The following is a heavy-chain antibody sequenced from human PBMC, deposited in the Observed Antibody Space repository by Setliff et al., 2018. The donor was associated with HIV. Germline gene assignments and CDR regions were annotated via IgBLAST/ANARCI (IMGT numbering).Heavy chain of an antibody. CDR3: AKLLPAADMAREIDS. V-gene: IGHV4-39*01. CDR1: GDSISRRIYY. CDR2: FYYSGSS. Sequence: SETLSLTCTVSGDSISRRIYYWGWIRQPPGKGLEWIWNFYYSGSSHYNPSLKSRVTISVDTSKNQFSLKLISVSAADTAVYYCAKLLPAADMAREIDSWGQGTLVTVSS. J-gene: IGHJ4*02. D-gene: IGHD2-2*01.